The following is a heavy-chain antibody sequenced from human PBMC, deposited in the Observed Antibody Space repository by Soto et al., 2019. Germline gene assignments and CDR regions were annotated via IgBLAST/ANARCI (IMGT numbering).Heavy chain of an antibody. CDR1: GGSISSSSYY. D-gene: IGHD4-17*01. J-gene: IGHJ5*02. Sequence: SETLSLTCTVSGGSISSSSYYWGWIRQPPGKGLEWIGSIYYSGSTYYNPSLKSRVTISVDTSKNQFSLKLSSVTAADTAVYYCARHAYSDYVDTHNAYSWFDPWGQGTLVTVS. CDR2: IYYSGST. V-gene: IGHV4-39*01. CDR3: ARHAYSDYVDTHNAYSWFDP.